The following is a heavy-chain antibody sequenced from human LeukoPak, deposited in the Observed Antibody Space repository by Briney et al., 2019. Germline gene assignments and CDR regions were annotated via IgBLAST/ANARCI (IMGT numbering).Heavy chain of an antibody. V-gene: IGHV3-30*02. CDR2: IRYDGSNK. J-gene: IGHJ6*02. Sequence: PGGSLRLSCASSGFIFRSYGMYWVRQAPGKGLEWVALIRYDGSNKYYADSVKGRFTISRDNSKNTLYLQMNSLRGEDTATYYCAKDIGSGRFTYGVDVWGQGTTVTVSS. CDR3: AKDIGSGRFTYGVDV. D-gene: IGHD6-19*01. CDR1: GFIFRSYG.